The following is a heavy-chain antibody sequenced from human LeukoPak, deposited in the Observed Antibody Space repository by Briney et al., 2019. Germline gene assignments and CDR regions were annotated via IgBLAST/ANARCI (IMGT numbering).Heavy chain of an antibody. CDR3: SRESGAFSPFGY. CDR1: GGSISSTNW. J-gene: IGHJ4*02. D-gene: IGHD1-26*01. V-gene: IGHV4-4*02. Sequence: SGTLSLTCGVSGGSISSTNWYSWVRQPPGQGLEWIGEISLSGLTNYNPSLKSRVTMSLDKSKNLLSLTLTSVTAADTAVYYFSRESGAFSPFGYWGQGTLATVTS. CDR2: ISLSGLT.